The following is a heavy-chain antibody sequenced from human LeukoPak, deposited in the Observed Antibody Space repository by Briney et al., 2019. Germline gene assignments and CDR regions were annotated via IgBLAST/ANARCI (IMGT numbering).Heavy chain of an antibody. V-gene: IGHV5-51*01. J-gene: IGHJ5*02. D-gene: IGHD5-24*01. CDR2: IYPGDSDT. Sequence: GESLKISCKGSGYSFTSYWIGWVRQMPGKGLEWMGIIYPGDSDTRYSPSFQGQVTISADKSISTAYLQWSSLKASDTAMYCCARLGGYNFRRAPFDPWGQGTLVTVSS. CDR3: ARLGGYNFRRAPFDP. CDR1: GYSFTSYW.